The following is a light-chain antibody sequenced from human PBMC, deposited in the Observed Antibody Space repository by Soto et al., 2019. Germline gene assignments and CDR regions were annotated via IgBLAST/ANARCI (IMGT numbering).Light chain of an antibody. CDR2: DVS. CDR3: QQFNSYPIT. J-gene: IGKJ5*01. V-gene: IGKV1-13*02. Sequence: AIQLTQSPSSLSASVGDRVTITCRASQDFRGALAWYQQKPGKAPKILIYDVSTLESGVPSRFSGSSSGTDFTLTISSLQPVDFATYYCQQFNSYPITFGQGTRLEIK. CDR1: QDFRGA.